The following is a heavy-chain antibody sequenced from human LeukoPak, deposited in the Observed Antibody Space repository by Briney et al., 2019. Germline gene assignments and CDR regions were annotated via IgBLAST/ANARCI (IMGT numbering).Heavy chain of an antibody. Sequence: PSETLSLTCTVSGGSVSSSSDYWGWIRQPPGKGLEWIGSIYYSGSTYYNPSLKSRVTISVDTSKNQFSLKLSSVTAADTAVYYCARAFTILELYWGQGTLVTVSS. J-gene: IGHJ4*02. CDR1: GGSVSSSSDY. V-gene: IGHV4-39*01. CDR3: ARAFTILELY. D-gene: IGHD3-9*01. CDR2: IYYSGST.